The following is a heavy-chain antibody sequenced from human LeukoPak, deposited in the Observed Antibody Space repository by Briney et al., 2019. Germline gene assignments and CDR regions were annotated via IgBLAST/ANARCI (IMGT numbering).Heavy chain of an antibody. Sequence: ASVKVSCKASGGTFSSYAISWVRQAPGQGLEWMGWISAYNGNTNYAQKLQGRVTMTTDTSTSTAYMELRSLRSDDTAVYYCASNPTPYDAFDIWGQGTMVTVSS. CDR1: GGTFSSYA. J-gene: IGHJ3*02. V-gene: IGHV1-18*01. CDR3: ASNPTPYDAFDI. CDR2: ISAYNGNT.